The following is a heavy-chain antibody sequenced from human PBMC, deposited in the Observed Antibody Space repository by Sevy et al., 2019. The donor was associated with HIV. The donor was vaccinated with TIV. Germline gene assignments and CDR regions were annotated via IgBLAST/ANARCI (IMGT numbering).Heavy chain of an antibody. CDR1: GFTFGEYS. CDR3: TRGRRVYADYGVDY. Sequence: GGSLRLSCTASGFTFGEYSMSWFRQAPGKGLEWVSFIRSEVYGGTTEYAASVKGRFIISRDDSTSIAYLQMSSLKTADTAVYYCTRGRRVYADYGVDYWGQGTLVTVSS. J-gene: IGHJ4*02. D-gene: IGHD4-17*01. CDR2: IRSEVYGGTT. V-gene: IGHV3-49*03.